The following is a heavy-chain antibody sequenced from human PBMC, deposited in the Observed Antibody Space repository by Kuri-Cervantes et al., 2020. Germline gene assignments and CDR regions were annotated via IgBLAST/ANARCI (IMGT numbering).Heavy chain of an antibody. CDR3: ARTVLLWFGEHLYYFDY. CDR1: GGSISSYY. D-gene: IGHD3-10*01. J-gene: IGHJ4*02. V-gene: IGHV4-59*12. Sequence: SETLSLTCTVSGGSISSYYWSWIRQPPGKGLEWIGYIYYSGSTYYNPSLKSRVTISVDTSKNQFSLKLNSVTAADTAVYYCARTVLLWFGEHLYYFDYWGQGTLVTVSS. CDR2: IYYSGST.